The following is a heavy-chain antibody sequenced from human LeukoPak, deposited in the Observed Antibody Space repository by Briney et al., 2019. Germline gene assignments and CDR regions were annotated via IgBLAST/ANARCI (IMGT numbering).Heavy chain of an antibody. CDR1: GGSFSGYY. J-gene: IGHJ5*02. V-gene: IGHV4-34*01. CDR3: ARKTLPLWFDP. CDR2: INHSGST. Sequence: SETLSLTCAVYGGSFSGYYWSWIRQPPGKGLEWIGEINHSGSTNYNPSLKSRVTISVDTSKNQFSLKLSSVPAADTAVYYCARKTLPLWFDPWGQGTLVTVSS.